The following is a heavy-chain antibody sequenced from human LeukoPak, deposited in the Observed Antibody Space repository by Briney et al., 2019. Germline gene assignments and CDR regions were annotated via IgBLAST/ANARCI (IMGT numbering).Heavy chain of an antibody. CDR1: GFTFSSAW. D-gene: IGHD4-23*01. J-gene: IGHJ4*02. CDR2: IKSKSDGGTT. CDR3: TTDYGGDSFEY. V-gene: IGHV3-15*01. Sequence: PGGSLRPSCAASGFTFSSAWMSWVRQVPGKGLEWVGRIKSKSDGGTTDYAAPVKGRFTISRDDSRNTVYLQMNSLKTEDTAVFYCTTDYGGDSFEYWGQGTLVTVSS.